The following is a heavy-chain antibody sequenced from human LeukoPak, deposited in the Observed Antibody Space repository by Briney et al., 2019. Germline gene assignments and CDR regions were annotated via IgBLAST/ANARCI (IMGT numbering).Heavy chain of an antibody. J-gene: IGHJ6*03. CDR3: ARGDSYCTNGVCYRGSYYYYYMDV. D-gene: IGHD2-8*01. Sequence: GGSLRLSCAASGFMFSTYWMSWVRQAPGKGLEWVANIKQDGSEKYYVDSVKGRFTISRDNAKNSLYLQMNSLRAEDTAVYYCARGDSYCTNGVCYRGSYYYYYMDVWGKGTTVTVS. V-gene: IGHV3-7*01. CDR2: IKQDGSEK. CDR1: GFMFSTYW.